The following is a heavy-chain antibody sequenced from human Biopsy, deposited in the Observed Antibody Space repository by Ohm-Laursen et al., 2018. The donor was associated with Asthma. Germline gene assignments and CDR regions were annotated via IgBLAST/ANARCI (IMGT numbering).Heavy chain of an antibody. CDR1: GFVFSRSG. J-gene: IGHJ3*01. Sequence: SLRLSCAASGFVFSRSGMHWVRQAPGKGLEWVSLISYDASYGTYADSVKGRFTISRDNSRRTLYLHMNFLRTEDTAVYYCAKGEDPSRVAGGFDVWGQGTEVTVS. CDR2: ISYDASYG. CDR3: AKGEDPSRVAGGFDV. V-gene: IGHV3-30*18. D-gene: IGHD4-23*01.